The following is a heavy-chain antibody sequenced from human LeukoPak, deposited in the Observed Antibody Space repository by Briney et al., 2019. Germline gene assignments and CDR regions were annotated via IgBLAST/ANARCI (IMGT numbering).Heavy chain of an antibody. CDR2: IYYSGST. CDR1: GGSISSYY. D-gene: IGHD3-10*01. CDR3: ARLSGSGSRRKEGYYFDY. Sequence: SETLSLTCTVSGGSISSYYWSWIRQPPGKGLEWIGYIYYSGSTNYNPSLKSRVTISVDTSKNQFSLKLSSVTAADTAVYYSARLSGSGSRRKEGYYFDYWGQGTLVTVSS. J-gene: IGHJ4*02. V-gene: IGHV4-59*08.